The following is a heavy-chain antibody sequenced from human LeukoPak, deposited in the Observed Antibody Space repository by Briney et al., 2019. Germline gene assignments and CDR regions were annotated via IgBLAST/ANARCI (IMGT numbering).Heavy chain of an antibody. J-gene: IGHJ4*02. CDR3: ARRYCSGGSCCRRKHYFDY. Sequence: ASVTVSCKASGYTFTSYDINWVRQATGQGLEWMGWMNPNSGNTGYAQKFQGRVTMTRNISISTAYMELSSLRSEDTAVYYCARRYCSGGSCCRRKHYFDYWGQGTLVTVSS. CDR1: GYTFTSYD. D-gene: IGHD2-15*01. V-gene: IGHV1-8*01. CDR2: MNPNSGNT.